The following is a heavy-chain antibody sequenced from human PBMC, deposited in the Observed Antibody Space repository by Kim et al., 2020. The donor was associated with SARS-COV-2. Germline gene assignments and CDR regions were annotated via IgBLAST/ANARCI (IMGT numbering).Heavy chain of an antibody. CDR3: AKAEYYYDSSGYSELDY. D-gene: IGHD3-22*01. J-gene: IGHJ4*02. CDR2: ISGSGGST. CDR1: GFTFSSYA. Sequence: GGSLRLSCAASGFTFSSYAMSWVRQAPGKGLEWVSAISGSGGSTYYADSVKGRFTISRDNSKNTLYLQMNSLRAEDTAVYYCAKAEYYYDSSGYSELDYWGQGTLVTVSS. V-gene: IGHV3-23*01.